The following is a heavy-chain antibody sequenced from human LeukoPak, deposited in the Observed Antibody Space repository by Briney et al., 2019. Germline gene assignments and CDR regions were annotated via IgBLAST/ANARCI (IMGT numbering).Heavy chain of an antibody. CDR3: ARDRPGFDP. Sequence: SETLSLTCAVSGGSISSYYWSWIRQPPGKGLEWIGYIYYSGSTNYNPSLKSRVTISVDTSKNQFSLKLSSVTAADTAVYYCARDRPGFDPWGQGTLVTVSS. CDR2: IYYSGST. V-gene: IGHV4-59*01. J-gene: IGHJ5*02. CDR1: GGSISSYY.